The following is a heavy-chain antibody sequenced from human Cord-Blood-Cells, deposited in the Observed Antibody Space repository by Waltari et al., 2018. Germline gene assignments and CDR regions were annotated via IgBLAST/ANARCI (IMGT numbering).Heavy chain of an antibody. CDR1: GYSISSGYY. Sequence: QVQLQESGPGLVKPSETLSLTCAVSGYSISSGYYWGWIRQPPGKGLEWIGSIYQSGSTYYNPSLKSRVTISVDTSKNQFSLKLSSVTAADTAVYYCARDIAAAGTVWFDPWGQGTLVTVSS. V-gene: IGHV4-38-2*02. CDR3: ARDIAAAGTVWFDP. J-gene: IGHJ5*02. CDR2: IYQSGST. D-gene: IGHD6-13*01.